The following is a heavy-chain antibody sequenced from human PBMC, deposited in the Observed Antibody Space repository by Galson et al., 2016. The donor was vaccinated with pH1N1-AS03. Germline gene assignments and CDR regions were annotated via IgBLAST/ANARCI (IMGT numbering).Heavy chain of an antibody. J-gene: IGHJ4*02. Sequence: SLRLSCAVSGFIFSHYWMYWVRQAPGKGLEWVSRINSDGRDTYYADSVKGRFTISRDNAKNSLYLQMNSLRADDTAVYYCLRASDYWGQGTLVTVSS. V-gene: IGHV3-74*01. CDR3: LRASDY. CDR2: INSDGRDT. CDR1: GFIFSHYW.